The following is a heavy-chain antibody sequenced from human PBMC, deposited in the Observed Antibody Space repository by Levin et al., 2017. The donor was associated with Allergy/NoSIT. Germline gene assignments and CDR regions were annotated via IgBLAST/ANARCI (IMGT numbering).Heavy chain of an antibody. CDR1: GFTFSSYA. V-gene: IGHV3-30*04. CDR3: ARDGRYYYDSGAFDI. J-gene: IGHJ3*02. CDR2: ISYDGSNK. D-gene: IGHD3-22*01. Sequence: PGGSLRLSCEVSGFTFSSYAMHWVRQAPGKGLEWVAVISYDGSNKYYADSVKGRFTISRDNSKNTLYLQMNSLRAEDTAVYYCARDGRYYYDSGAFDIWGQGTMVTVSS.